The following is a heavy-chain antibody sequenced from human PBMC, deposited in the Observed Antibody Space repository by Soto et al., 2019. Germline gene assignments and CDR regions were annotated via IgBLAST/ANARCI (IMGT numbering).Heavy chain of an antibody. CDR1: GFTFSSYG. CDR3: ARADIAARRRGAFDI. D-gene: IGHD6-6*01. Sequence: GGSLRLSCAASGFTFSSYGVHWVRQAPGKGLEWVAVIWYDGSNKYYADSVKGRFTISRDNSKNTLYLQMNSLRAEDTAVYYCARADIAARRRGAFDIWGQGTMVTVSS. V-gene: IGHV3-33*01. CDR2: IWYDGSNK. J-gene: IGHJ3*02.